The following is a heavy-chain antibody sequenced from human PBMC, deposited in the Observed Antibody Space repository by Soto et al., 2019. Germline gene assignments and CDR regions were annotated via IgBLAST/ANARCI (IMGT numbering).Heavy chain of an antibody. D-gene: IGHD2-15*01. Sequence: SVKVSCKASGGTFSSYAISWVRQAPGEGLEWMGGIIPIFGTANYAQKFQGRVTITADESTSTAYMGLSSLRSEDTAVYYCARVRRWCSGGTWYSYWVDPWG. CDR2: IIPIFGTA. CDR1: GGTFSSYA. V-gene: IGHV1-69*13. J-gene: IGHJ5*02. CDR3: ARVRRWCSGGTWYSYWVDP.